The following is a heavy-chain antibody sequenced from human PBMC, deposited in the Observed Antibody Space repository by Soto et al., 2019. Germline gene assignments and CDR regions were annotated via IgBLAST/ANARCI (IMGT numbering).Heavy chain of an antibody. D-gene: IGHD2-15*01. J-gene: IGHJ4*02. V-gene: IGHV1-69*13. CDR2: IIPIFPTS. Sequence: ASVKVSCKASGGTFSSYAISWVRQAPGQGLEWMGGIIPIFPTSNYAQRFQGRVTITADESTSTAYMELSSLRSEDTAVYYCAKADVVVTTTRWYFDYWGQGTLVTVSS. CDR3: AKADVVVTTTRWYFDY. CDR1: GGTFSSYA.